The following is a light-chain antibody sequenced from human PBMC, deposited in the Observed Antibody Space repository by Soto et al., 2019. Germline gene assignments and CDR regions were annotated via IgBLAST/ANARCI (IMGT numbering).Light chain of an antibody. Sequence: EIVLTQSPGTLSLSPGKRATLSCRASQSVSSSYLAWYQQKPGQAPRLLIYGASGRATGIPDRFSGSGSGTYFTLTISRLEPEDFAVYYCQQYGSSPPVTFGQGTRLEIK. CDR2: GAS. CDR1: QSVSSSY. CDR3: QQYGSSPPVT. V-gene: IGKV3-20*01. J-gene: IGKJ5*01.